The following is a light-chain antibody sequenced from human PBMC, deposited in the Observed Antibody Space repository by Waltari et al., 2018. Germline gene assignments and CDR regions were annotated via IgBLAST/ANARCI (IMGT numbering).Light chain of an antibody. J-gene: IGLJ3*02. CDR3: SSYTSSSTWV. CDR2: DVS. Sequence: QSALTQPASVSGSPGQSITISCTGTSSDVGGYNYVSWYQQHPGKAPKLMICDVSNRPSGVCSRLSGSKSGNTASLTISGLQAEDEADYYCSSYTSSSTWVFGGGTKLTVL. V-gene: IGLV2-14*03. CDR1: SSDVGGYNY.